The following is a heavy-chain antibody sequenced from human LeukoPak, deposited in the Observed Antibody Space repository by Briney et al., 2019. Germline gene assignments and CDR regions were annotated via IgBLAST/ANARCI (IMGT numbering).Heavy chain of an antibody. D-gene: IGHD4-23*01. J-gene: IGHJ3*02. CDR2: IYSGGST. CDR3: AREGVTVVTGDSGAFDI. CDR1: GFTVSSNY. V-gene: IGHV3-53*01. Sequence: GGSLRLSCAASGFTVSSNYMSWVRQAPGKGLEWVSVIYSGGSTYYADSVKGRFTISRDNSKNTLYLQMNSLRAEDTAVYYCAREGVTVVTGDSGAFDIWGQGTMVTVSS.